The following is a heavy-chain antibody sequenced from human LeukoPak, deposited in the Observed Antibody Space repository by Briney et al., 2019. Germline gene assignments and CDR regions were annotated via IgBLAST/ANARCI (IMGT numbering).Heavy chain of an antibody. J-gene: IGHJ3*02. CDR3: ARVSLHCSSTSCEENAFDI. CDR1: GFTFSSYW. V-gene: IGHV3-30*03. CDR2: ISYDGSNK. Sequence: PGGSLRLSCAASGFTFSSYWMHWVRQAPGKGLEWVAVISYDGSNKYYADSVKGRFTISRDNSKNTLYLQMNSLRAEDTAVYYCARVSLHCSSTSCEENAFDIWGQGTMVTVSS. D-gene: IGHD2-2*01.